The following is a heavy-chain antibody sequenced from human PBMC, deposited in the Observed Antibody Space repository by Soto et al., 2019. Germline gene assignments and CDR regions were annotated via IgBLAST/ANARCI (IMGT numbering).Heavy chain of an antibody. V-gene: IGHV3-23*01. CDR1: GFTFDTYA. D-gene: IGHD2-15*01. CDR2: ISGSGAKT. Sequence: EVQLLESGGGVVQPGGSLRLSCAASGFTFDTYAMSWVRQAPGKGLEWVSAISGSGAKTYYADSVKGRFTISRDNSKNTLYLQMNSLRAEDTAVYHCAKLECSGGSCYSGRLVDYFYYYMDVWGKGTTVTVSS. CDR3: AKLECSGGSCYSGRLVDYFYYYMDV. J-gene: IGHJ6*03.